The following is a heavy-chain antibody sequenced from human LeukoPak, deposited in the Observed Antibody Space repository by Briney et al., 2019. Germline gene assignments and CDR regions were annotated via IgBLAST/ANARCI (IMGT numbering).Heavy chain of an antibody. J-gene: IGHJ4*02. CDR3: ARDRAEDGYNY. D-gene: IGHD5-24*01. CDR2: ISSSGSTI. V-gene: IGHV3-48*03. Sequence: GGSLRLSCAASGFTFSSYAMNWVRQAPGKGLEWVSYISSSGSTIYYADSVKGRFTISRDNAKNSLYLQMNSLRAEDTAVYYCARDRAEDGYNYWGQGTLVTVSS. CDR1: GFTFSSYA.